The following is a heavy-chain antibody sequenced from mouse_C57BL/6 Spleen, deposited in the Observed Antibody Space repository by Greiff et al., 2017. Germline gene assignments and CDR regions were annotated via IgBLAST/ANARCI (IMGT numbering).Heavy chain of an antibody. D-gene: IGHD1-1*01. J-gene: IGHJ4*01. Sequence: VQLQQSGAELVRPGASVKLSCTASGFNIKDDYMHWVKQRPEQGLEWIGWIDPENGDTEYASKFQGKATITADTSSNTAYLQLSSLTSEDTAVYYCRYYYGSSYYYAMDYWGQGTSVTVSS. V-gene: IGHV14-4*01. CDR1: GFNIKDDY. CDR3: RYYYGSSYYYAMDY. CDR2: IDPENGDT.